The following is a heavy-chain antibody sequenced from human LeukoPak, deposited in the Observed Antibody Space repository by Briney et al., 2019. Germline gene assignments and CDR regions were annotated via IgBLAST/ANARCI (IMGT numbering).Heavy chain of an antibody. CDR1: GYTFTNYP. CDR2: INPNSGGT. Sequence: ASVKVSCKASGYTFTNYPMNWVRQAPGQGLEWMGRINPNSGGTNYAQKFQGRVTMTRDTSISTAYMELSRLRSDDTAVYYCARRGVPGYYDSSVELDYWGQGTLVTVSS. J-gene: IGHJ4*02. D-gene: IGHD3-22*01. V-gene: IGHV1-2*06. CDR3: ARRGVPGYYDSSVELDY.